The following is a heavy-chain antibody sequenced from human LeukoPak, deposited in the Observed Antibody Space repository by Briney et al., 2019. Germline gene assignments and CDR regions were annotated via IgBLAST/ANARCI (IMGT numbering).Heavy chain of an antibody. CDR2: IFYSGGP. D-gene: IGHD4/OR15-4a*01. J-gene: IGHJ4*02. Sequence: SETLSLTCTVSGGSISPYYWSWIRQPPGKGLEWIGYIFYSGGPRYNPSLKSRVTMSVDTYANQFSLRLTSVTAADTAVYYCGRHRSAKATFDSWGQGILVTVSS. V-gene: IGHV4-59*08. CDR3: GRHRSAKATFDS. CDR1: GGSISPYY.